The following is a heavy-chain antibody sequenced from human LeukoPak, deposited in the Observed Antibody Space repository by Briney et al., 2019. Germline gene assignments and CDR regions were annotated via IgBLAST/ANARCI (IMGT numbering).Heavy chain of an antibody. CDR3: ARLGYCTSTSCYPDS. CDR1: GYSISSIYY. CDR2: MHHSGST. D-gene: IGHD2-2*01. J-gene: IGHJ4*02. V-gene: IGHV4-38-2*01. Sequence: SETLSLTCAVSGYSISSIYYWGWIRHPPGKGLEWIGSMHHSGSTDYNPSLKSRVTISVDTSKNQFSLKLRYVTAADTAVYYCARLGYCTSTSCYPDSWGQGTLVTVSS.